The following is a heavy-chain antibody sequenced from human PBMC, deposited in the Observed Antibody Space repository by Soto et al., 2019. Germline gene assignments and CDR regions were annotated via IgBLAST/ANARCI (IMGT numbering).Heavy chain of an antibody. CDR3: AKSGGYSSGWYYFDY. J-gene: IGHJ4*02. CDR1: GFTFSGYA. Sequence: EVQLLESGGGSVQPGESLRLSCAASGFTFSGYAMTWVRQAPGKGLEWVSSSSGSGAFTYYADSVKDRFTISRDNSKNTLYLQLSSRRAEDTAVYYCAKSGGYSSGWYYFDYWGQGSLVTVSS. D-gene: IGHD6-19*01. V-gene: IGHV3-23*01. CDR2: SSGSGAFT.